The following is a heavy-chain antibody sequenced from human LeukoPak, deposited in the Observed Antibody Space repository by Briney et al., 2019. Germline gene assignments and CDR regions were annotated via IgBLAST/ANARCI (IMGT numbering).Heavy chain of an antibody. D-gene: IGHD5-24*01. CDR1: GYTFTSYD. Sequence: ASVKVSCKASGYTFTSYDINWVRQATGQGLEWMGWMNPNSGNTGYAQKFQSRVTITRNTSISTAYMELSSLRSEDTAVYYCARGNFGDGYNFAYWGQGTLVTVSS. V-gene: IGHV1-8*03. CDR2: MNPNSGNT. J-gene: IGHJ4*02. CDR3: ARGNFGDGYNFAY.